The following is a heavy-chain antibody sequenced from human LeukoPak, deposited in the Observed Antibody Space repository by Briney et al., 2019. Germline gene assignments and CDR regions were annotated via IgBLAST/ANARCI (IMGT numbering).Heavy chain of an antibody. CDR2: ISISGST. J-gene: IGHJ6*03. V-gene: IGHV4-61*02. Sequence: PSETLSLTCTVSAGSISSGSYYWSWIRQPAGKGLEWIGRISISGSTNYNPSLKSRVTISVDMSKNHFSLKLSSVTAADTAVYYCARGLHCSGGSCYWSWNYYYYYYMDVWGKGTTVTVSS. CDR1: AGSISSGSYY. D-gene: IGHD2-15*01. CDR3: ARGLHCSGGSCYWSWNYYYYYYMDV.